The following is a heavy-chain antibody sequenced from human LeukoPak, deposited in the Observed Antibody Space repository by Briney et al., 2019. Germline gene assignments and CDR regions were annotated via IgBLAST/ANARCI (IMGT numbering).Heavy chain of an antibody. CDR1: GFTFSRDS. CDR2: IDPDGSTT. CDR3: ASDVAYKFDW. D-gene: IGHD5-24*01. Sequence: GGSLRLSCAASGFTFSRDSMHWVRQSPGNGLVWLSRIDPDGSTTNYADSVKGRFTISRDNAKNTLFLQMNSLRDEDTAVYYCASDVAYKFDWWGQGTLVTISS. J-gene: IGHJ4*02. V-gene: IGHV3-74*01.